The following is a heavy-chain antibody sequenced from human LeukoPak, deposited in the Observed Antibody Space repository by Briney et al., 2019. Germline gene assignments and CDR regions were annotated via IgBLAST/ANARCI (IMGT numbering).Heavy chain of an antibody. CDR3: ARIYSGYDRFDY. J-gene: IGHJ4*02. D-gene: IGHD5-12*01. CDR1: GYTFTSYY. Sequence: ASVKVSCKASGYTFTSYYMHWVRQAPGQGLEWMGMINPSGGTTTYAQKFQGRVTMTRDTSTSTVYMELSSLRSEDTAVYYCARIYSGYDRFDYWGQGTLVTVSS. V-gene: IGHV1-46*01. CDR2: INPSGGTT.